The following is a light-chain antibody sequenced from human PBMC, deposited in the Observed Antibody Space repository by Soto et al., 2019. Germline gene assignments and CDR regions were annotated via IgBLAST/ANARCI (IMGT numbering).Light chain of an antibody. V-gene: IGLV2-11*01. CDR2: DVR. J-gene: IGLJ2*01. Sequence: QSALTQPRSVSGSPGQSVTISCTGTSSDVAAYNYVSWYQQHPGKAPKPLICDVRRRPSGVPDRFSGPKSGNTASLTISGLQAEDEADYYCCSYAGSYTYVVFGGGTKLTVL. CDR1: SSDVAAYNY. CDR3: CSYAGSYTYVV.